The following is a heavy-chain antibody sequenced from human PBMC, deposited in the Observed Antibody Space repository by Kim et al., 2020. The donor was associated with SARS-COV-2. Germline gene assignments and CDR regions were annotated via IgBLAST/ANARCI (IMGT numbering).Heavy chain of an antibody. CDR1: GYTFTAFY. J-gene: IGHJ5*01. D-gene: IGHD3-3*01. CDR2: IHCNSGDT. Sequence: ASVKVSCKASGYTFTAFYIHWVRQAPGQGLEWMGRIHCNSGDTDYIDNIQGRATMTRDTSMTTTYMELSTLTSDDTAVYYCARGRYESGGRWFDSWGQGTLVTVSP. CDR3: ARGRYESGGRWFDS. V-gene: IGHV1-2*06.